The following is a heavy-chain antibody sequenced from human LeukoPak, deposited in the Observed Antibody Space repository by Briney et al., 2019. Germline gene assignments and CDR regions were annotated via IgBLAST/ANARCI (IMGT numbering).Heavy chain of an antibody. CDR1: GYSISSGYY. D-gene: IGHD6-6*01. CDR3: ARDLYSGSMYYYYYMDV. J-gene: IGHJ6*03. CDR2: IYHSGST. V-gene: IGHV4-38-2*02. Sequence: SETLSLTCTVSGYSISSGYYWGWIRQPPGKGLEWIGSIYHSGSTYYNPSLKSRVTISVDTSKNQFSLKLSSVTAADTAVYYCARDLYSGSMYYYYYMDVWGKGTTVTVSS.